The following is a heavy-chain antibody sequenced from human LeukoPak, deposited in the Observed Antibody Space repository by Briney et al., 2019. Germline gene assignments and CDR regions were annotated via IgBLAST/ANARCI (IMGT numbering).Heavy chain of an antibody. V-gene: IGHV3-74*01. CDR1: GFTFSSYR. Sequence: GGCLRLSCAVSGFTFSSYRMVWVRQTPGKRPVWVSWINSDGRTTTYADSVKGRFTISRDNAKNTLYLQMNGLRAEDTAVYYCARPRGNSSGYFDYWGQGTLVTASA. CDR2: INSDGRTT. D-gene: IGHD5-18*01. J-gene: IGHJ4*02. CDR3: ARPRGNSSGYFDY.